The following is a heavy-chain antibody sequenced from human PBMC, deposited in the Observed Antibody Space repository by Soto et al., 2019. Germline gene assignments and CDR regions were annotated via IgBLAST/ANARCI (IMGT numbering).Heavy chain of an antibody. CDR3: ARGRYCSGGTCYSDY. Sequence: SETLSLTCAVYGGSFIGYYCIFVRQPPGKGLEWIGEINHSGSTNYNPSLKSRVTISVDTSKNQFSLKLSSVTAADTAVYYCARGRYCSGGTCYSDYWGQGTLVTVSS. J-gene: IGHJ4*02. CDR1: GGSFIGYY. V-gene: IGHV4-34*01. D-gene: IGHD2-15*01. CDR2: INHSGST.